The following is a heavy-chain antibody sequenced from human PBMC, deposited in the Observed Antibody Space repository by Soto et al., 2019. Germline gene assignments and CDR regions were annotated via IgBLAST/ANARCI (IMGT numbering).Heavy chain of an antibody. Sequence: QVQLVQSGAEVKKPGSSVKVSCKASGGTFSSYAISWVRQAPGQGLKWMGGIIPIFGTANYAQNCQCRGTIAADEATSTAYRELSSLRSDDTAVYYCASHCGVDCYTAYYYYDGMDVWGQGTTVTVSS. CDR2: IIPIFGTA. CDR3: ASHCGVDCYTAYYYYDGMDV. J-gene: IGHJ6*02. V-gene: IGHV1-69*12. D-gene: IGHD2-21*02. CDR1: GGTFSSYA.